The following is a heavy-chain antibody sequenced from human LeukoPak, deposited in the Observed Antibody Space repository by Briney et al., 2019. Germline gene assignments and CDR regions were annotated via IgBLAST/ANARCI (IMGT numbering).Heavy chain of an antibody. D-gene: IGHD3-10*01. J-gene: IGHJ6*02. Sequence: GGSLRLSCAASGFTFSSYSMNWVRQAPGKGLEWVSSISSSSSYIYYADSVKGRFTISRDNAKNSLYLQMNSLRAEDTAVYYCARAESSYYYYYGMDVWGQGTTVTVSS. CDR1: GFTFSSYS. CDR2: ISSSSSYI. V-gene: IGHV3-21*01. CDR3: ARAESSYYYYYGMDV.